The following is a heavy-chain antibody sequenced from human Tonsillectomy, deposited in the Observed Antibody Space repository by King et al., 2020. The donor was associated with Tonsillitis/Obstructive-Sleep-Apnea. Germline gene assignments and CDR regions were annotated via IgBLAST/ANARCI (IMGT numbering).Heavy chain of an antibody. Sequence: MSWVRQAPGKGLEWVSVIYSGCSTYYADSVKGRFTISRDNSKNTLYLQMNSLRAEDSAVYYCARACIAAAGYYFVYWGQVTLVPVSS. CDR3: ARACIAAAGYYFVY. J-gene: IGHJ4*02. CDR2: IYSGCST. V-gene: IGHV3-53*01. D-gene: IGHD6-13*01.